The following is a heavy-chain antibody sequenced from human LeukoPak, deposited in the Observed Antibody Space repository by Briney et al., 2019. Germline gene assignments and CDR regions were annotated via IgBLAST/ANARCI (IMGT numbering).Heavy chain of an antibody. D-gene: IGHD1-7*01. J-gene: IGHJ4*02. CDR3: ARAGEYNWNYGIDY. CDR1: GGSISSGGYY. Sequence: PSQTLSLTCTVSGGSISSGGYYWSWIRQHPGKGLEWIGYIYYSGSTYYNPSLKSRVTISVDTSKNQFSLKLRSVTAADTAVYYCARAGEYNWNYGIDYWGQGTLLTVSS. CDR2: IYYSGST. V-gene: IGHV4-31*03.